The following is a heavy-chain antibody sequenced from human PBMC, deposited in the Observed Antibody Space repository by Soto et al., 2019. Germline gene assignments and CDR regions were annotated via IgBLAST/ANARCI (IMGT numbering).Heavy chain of an antibody. V-gene: IGHV4-59*01. CDR3: GRDKVDAYALFDS. CDR1: GDSISGYH. CDR2: IHNSGST. Sequence: PSETLSLTCTVSGDSISGYHWNWIRQPPGKGVEWIGYIHNSGSTTYNSSLQSRVTISIDTSKKQSSLKLTSVTAADTAVYYCGRDKVDAYALFDSWGQGNLVPVSS. J-gene: IGHJ4*02. D-gene: IGHD2-15*01.